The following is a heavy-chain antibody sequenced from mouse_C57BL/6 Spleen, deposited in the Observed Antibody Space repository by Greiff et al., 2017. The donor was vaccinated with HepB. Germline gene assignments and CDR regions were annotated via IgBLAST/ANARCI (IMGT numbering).Heavy chain of an antibody. V-gene: IGHV1-82*01. CDR3: AGKYGSSYVLDY. CDR2: IYPGDGDT. D-gene: IGHD1-1*01. Sequence: VQRVESGPELVKPGASVKISCKASGYAFSSSWMNWVKQRPGKGLEWIGRIYPGDGDTNYNGKFKGKATLTADKSSSTAYMQLSSLTSEDSAVYFCAGKYGSSYVLDYWGQGTTLTVSS. CDR1: GYAFSSSW. J-gene: IGHJ2*01.